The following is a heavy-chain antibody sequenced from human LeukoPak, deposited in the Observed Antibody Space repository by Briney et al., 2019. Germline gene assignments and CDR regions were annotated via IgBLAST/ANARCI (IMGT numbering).Heavy chain of an antibody. Sequence: ASVKVSCKASGYTFNTYYMYWVRQAPGQGLEWMGVINPSSGSTTYAQKFQGRVTMTRDTSTTTVYMELSSLRSEDTAVYYCARDLGSSWPTFDYWGQGTLVTVSS. D-gene: IGHD6-13*01. V-gene: IGHV1-46*02. CDR1: GYTFNTYY. J-gene: IGHJ4*02. CDR2: INPSSGST. CDR3: ARDLGSSWPTFDY.